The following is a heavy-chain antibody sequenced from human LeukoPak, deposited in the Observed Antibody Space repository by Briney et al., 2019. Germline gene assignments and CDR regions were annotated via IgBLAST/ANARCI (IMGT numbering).Heavy chain of an antibody. Sequence: SSETLSLTCTVCGGSISSYYWSWIRQPPGKGRVWSGYIAYSGSTNYNAPLKSRVTISVDPSKNQFSLKLSSVTAADTAVYYCARDLYSGSYYGPFDYWGQGTLVTVSS. J-gene: IGHJ4*02. V-gene: IGHV4-59*01. CDR1: GGSISSYY. D-gene: IGHD1-26*01. CDR2: IAYSGST. CDR3: ARDLYSGSYYGPFDY.